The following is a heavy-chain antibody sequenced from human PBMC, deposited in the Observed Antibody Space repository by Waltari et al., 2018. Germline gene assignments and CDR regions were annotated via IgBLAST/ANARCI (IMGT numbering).Heavy chain of an antibody. Sequence: VHGGGSLRLSCAASGFTFSTYVMNWVRQAPGKGLEWVSSISDAGGIINYADSVKGRFTISRDNAKNTLYLQMNNLRAEDTAVYYCARGSGVDYWGQGTLVTISS. CDR2: ISDAGGII. D-gene: IGHD7-27*01. CDR3: ARGSGVDY. CDR1: GFTFSTYV. V-gene: IGHV3-23*01. J-gene: IGHJ4*02.